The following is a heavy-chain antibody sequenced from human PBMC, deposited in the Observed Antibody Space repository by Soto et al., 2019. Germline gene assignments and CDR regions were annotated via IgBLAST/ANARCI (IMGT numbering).Heavy chain of an antibody. CDR3: AKVIGGSGWYLGAFDI. V-gene: IGHV3-23*01. CDR1: GFTFSGYA. J-gene: IGHJ3*02. D-gene: IGHD6-19*01. Sequence: PGGSLRLSCAASGFTFSGYAMSWVRQAPGKGLEWVSAISGSGGSTYYADSVKGRFTISRDNSKNTLYLQMNSLRAEDTAVYYCAKVIGGSGWYLGAFDIWGQGTMVTVSS. CDR2: ISGSGGST.